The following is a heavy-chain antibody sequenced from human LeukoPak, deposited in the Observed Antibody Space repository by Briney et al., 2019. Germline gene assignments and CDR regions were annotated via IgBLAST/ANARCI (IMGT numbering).Heavy chain of an antibody. Sequence: ASVKVSCKASGYTFTSYGISWVRQAPGQGLEWMGWISAYNGNINYAQKLQGRVTMTTDTSTSTAYMELRSLRSDDTAVYYCARSRGICTNGVCYVAGNWFVPWGQGTLVTVSS. CDR2: ISAYNGNI. D-gene: IGHD2-8*01. V-gene: IGHV1-18*01. CDR1: GYTFTSYG. CDR3: ARSRGICTNGVCYVAGNWFVP. J-gene: IGHJ5*02.